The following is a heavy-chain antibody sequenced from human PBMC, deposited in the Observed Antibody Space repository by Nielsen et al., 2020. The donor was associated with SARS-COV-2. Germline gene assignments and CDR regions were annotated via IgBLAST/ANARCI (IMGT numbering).Heavy chain of an antibody. D-gene: IGHD2-21*01. CDR1: GFTFDDYA. J-gene: IGHJ5*02. CDR2: ITWDGDST. CDR3: ARVDSTRVFAILHWFDP. V-gene: IGHV3-20*04. Sequence: GGSLRLSCAASGFTFDDYALSWVRQVPGKGLEWVSRITWDGDSTGYADSVKGRFTISRDNAKNSLFLQMSTLRVEDTAVYYCARVDSTRVFAILHWFDPWGQGTLVTVSS.